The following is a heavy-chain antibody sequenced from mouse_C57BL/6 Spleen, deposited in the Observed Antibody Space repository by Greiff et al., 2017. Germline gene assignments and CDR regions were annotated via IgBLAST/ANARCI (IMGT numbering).Heavy chain of an antibody. V-gene: IGHV1-15*01. CDR3: TRLLSGYFDY. J-gene: IGHJ2*01. D-gene: IGHD6-2*01. CDR1: GYTFTDYE. Sequence: QVQLKESGAELVRPGASVTLSCKASGYTFTDYEMHWVKQTPVHGLEWIGAIDPETGGTAYNQKFKGKAILTADKSSSTAYMELRSLTSEDSAVYYCTRLLSGYFDYWGQGTTLTVSS. CDR2: IDPETGGT.